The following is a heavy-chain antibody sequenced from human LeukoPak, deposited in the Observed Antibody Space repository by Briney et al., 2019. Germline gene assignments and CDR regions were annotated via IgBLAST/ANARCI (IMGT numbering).Heavy chain of an antibody. V-gene: IGHV3-7*05. CDR2: IEQDGSEK. J-gene: IGHJ4*02. Sequence: GGSLRLSCAASGFTFSTYWMTWVRQAPGKGLEWEANIEQDGSEKYYVDSVKGRFTISRDNAKNSLYLQMNSLRAEDTAVYYCARVSGSQDYFDYWGQGTLVTVSS. CDR3: ARVSGSQDYFDY. D-gene: IGHD1-26*01. CDR1: GFTFSTYW.